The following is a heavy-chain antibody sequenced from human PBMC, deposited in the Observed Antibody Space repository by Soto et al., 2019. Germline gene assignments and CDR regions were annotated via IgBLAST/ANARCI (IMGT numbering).Heavy chain of an antibody. CDR3: ARSMFYSDGSNYSPFDY. V-gene: IGHV4-61*01. Sequence: PETLSLTSTVSGGSVSRGNYDWSWIRQPPGEGLEWIGYCYYTGSINYNPSLKSRVTISIDASKNQFSLRLSSVTAADPAVYYCARSMFYSDGSNYSPFDYWGQGTLLTVS. J-gene: IGHJ4*02. D-gene: IGHD3-22*01. CDR2: CYYTGSI. CDR1: GGSVSRGNYD.